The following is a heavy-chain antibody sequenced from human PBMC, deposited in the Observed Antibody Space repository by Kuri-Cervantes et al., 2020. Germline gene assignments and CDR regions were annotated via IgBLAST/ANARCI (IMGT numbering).Heavy chain of an antibody. CDR3: ARDYYDSSGTFDY. CDR2: IYYIGST. Sequence: SETLSLTCAVSGGSIITYYWSWIRQPPGKGLEWIGYIYYIGSTNYNPPLKSRVTISVDTSKNLFSLKLRSVTAAVTAVYYCARDYYDSSGTFDYWDQGTLVTVSS. D-gene: IGHD3-22*01. J-gene: IGHJ4*02. V-gene: IGHV4-59*01. CDR1: GGSIITYY.